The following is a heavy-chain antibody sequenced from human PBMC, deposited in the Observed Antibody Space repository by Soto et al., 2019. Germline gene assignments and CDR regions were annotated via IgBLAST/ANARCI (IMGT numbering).Heavy chain of an antibody. CDR3: ARSYGSGGYYFDY. D-gene: IGHD3-10*01. Sequence: ASETLSLTCAVYGGSFSGYYWSWIRQPPGKGLEWIGEINHSGSTNYNPSLKSRVTISVDTSKNQFSLKLSSVTAADTAVYYCARSYGSGGYYFDYWGQGTLVTVSS. J-gene: IGHJ4*02. CDR2: INHSGST. CDR1: GGSFSGYY. V-gene: IGHV4-34*01.